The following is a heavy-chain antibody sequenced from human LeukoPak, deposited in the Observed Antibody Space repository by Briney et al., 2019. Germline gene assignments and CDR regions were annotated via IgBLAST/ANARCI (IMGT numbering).Heavy chain of an antibody. J-gene: IGHJ6*02. CDR3: AKDLGYWGFDGMDV. V-gene: IGHV3-30*18. CDR2: ISYDGSNK. D-gene: IGHD2-15*01. CDR1: GFTFSSYG. Sequence: PGGSLRLSCAASGFTFSSYGMHWVRQAPGKGLEWVAVISYDGSNKYYADSVKGRFTISRDNSKNTLYLQMNSLRAEDTAVYYCAKDLGYWGFDGMDVWGQGTTVTVSS.